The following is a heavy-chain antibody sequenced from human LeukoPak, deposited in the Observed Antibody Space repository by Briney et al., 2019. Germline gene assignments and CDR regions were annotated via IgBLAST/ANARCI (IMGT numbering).Heavy chain of an antibody. Sequence: SETLSLTCTVSGDSISSSSYYWGWIRQPPGKGLEWIGSIYYSGSTYYNPSLKSRVTISVDTSKNQFSLKLSSVTAADTAVYYCARQRAAAGKNWFDPWGQGTLVTVSS. CDR1: GDSISSSSYY. J-gene: IGHJ5*02. V-gene: IGHV4-39*01. CDR3: ARQRAAAGKNWFDP. D-gene: IGHD6-13*01. CDR2: IYYSGST.